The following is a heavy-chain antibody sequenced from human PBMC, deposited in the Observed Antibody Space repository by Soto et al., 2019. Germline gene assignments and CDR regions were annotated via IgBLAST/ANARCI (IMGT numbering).Heavy chain of an antibody. V-gene: IGHV4-28*01. J-gene: IGHJ4*02. CDR2: IYYSGTT. CDR1: GCSISSSNW. D-gene: IGHD1-26*01. Sequence: SETLSLTCAVSGCSISSSNWWGWIRQPPGKGLEWIGYIYYSGTTYYNPSLKSRVTMSADTSKNQFSLKLTSVTAVDTAVYYCARREIQGPIDYWGQGTLVTVSS. CDR3: ARREIQGPIDY.